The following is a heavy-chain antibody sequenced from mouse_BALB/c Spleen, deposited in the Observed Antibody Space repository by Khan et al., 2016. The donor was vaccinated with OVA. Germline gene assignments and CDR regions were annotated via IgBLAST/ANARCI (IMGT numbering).Heavy chain of an antibody. CDR3: ARQPYYHYYLMDY. CDR2: IWSDGST. V-gene: IGHV2-6-1*01. D-gene: IGHD2-10*01. Sequence: QVQLQQSGPGLVAPSQSLSITCTISGFSLTNYGVHWVRQPPGKGLEWLVVIWSDGSTTYNSALKSRLSISKDNSKSQVFLKMSSLQTDDTAMDYCARQPYYHYYLMDYWGQGTSVTVSS. CDR1: GFSLTNYG. J-gene: IGHJ4*01.